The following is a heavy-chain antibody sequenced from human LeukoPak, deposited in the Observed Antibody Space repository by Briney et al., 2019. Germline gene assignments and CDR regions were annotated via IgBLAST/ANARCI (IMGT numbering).Heavy chain of an antibody. J-gene: IGHJ4*02. CDR2: INSDGSST. CDR3: ARVRYSSGWYRY. Sequence: PGGSLRLSCAASGFTVSSNYMSWVRQAPGKGLVWVSRINSDGSSTSYADSVKGRFTISRDNAKNTLYLQMNSLRAEDTAVYYCARVRYSSGWYRYWGQGTLVTVSS. D-gene: IGHD6-19*01. CDR1: GFTVSSNY. V-gene: IGHV3-74*01.